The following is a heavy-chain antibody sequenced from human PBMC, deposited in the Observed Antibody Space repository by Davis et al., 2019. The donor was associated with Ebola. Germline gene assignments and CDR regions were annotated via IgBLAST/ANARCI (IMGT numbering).Heavy chain of an antibody. J-gene: IGHJ4*02. CDR1: GITFRSYG. D-gene: IGHD5-24*01. Sequence: PGGSLRLSCAASGITFRSYGMHRVRKAPGKGLEWVAVISYDGSNKYYADSVKGRFTISRDNSKNTLYLQMNSLRAEDTAVYYCAKDPRWLQQPYWGQGTLVTVSS. CDR2: ISYDGSNK. CDR3: AKDPRWLQQPY. V-gene: IGHV3-30*18.